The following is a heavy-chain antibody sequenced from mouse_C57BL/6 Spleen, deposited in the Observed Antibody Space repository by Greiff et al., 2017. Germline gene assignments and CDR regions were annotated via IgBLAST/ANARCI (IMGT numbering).Heavy chain of an antibody. J-gene: IGHJ4*01. CDR3: ARHDITTVVAMDY. D-gene: IGHD1-1*01. CDR1: GFSLTSYG. CDR2: IWSDGST. Sequence: VKLVESGPGLVAPSQSLSITCTVSGFSLTSYGVHWVRQPPGKGLEWLVVIWSDGSTTYNSALKSRLSISKDNSKSQVFLKMNSLQTDDTAMYYCARHDITTVVAMDYWGQGTSVTVSS. V-gene: IGHV2-6-1*01.